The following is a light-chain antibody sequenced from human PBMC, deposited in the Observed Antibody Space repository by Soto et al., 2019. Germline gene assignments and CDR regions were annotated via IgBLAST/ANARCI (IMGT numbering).Light chain of an antibody. V-gene: IGKV1-17*03. CDR2: GAS. CDR3: LQYSSHPLT. CDR1: QGISNS. J-gene: IGKJ4*02. Sequence: DIQMTQSPSAMSASLGDRVTITCRASQGISNSLAWFQQKPGKDPTRLIYGASTLDTGVPARFSGSGSVTVFTLTISSLQPEDFATYYCLQYSSHPLTFGGGTKVDIK.